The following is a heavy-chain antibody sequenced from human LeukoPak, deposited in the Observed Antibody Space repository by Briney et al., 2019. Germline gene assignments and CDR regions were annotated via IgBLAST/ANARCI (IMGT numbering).Heavy chain of an antibody. CDR3: ASESVALAGIDY. D-gene: IGHD6-19*01. CDR2: IYYSGTT. J-gene: IGHJ4*02. V-gene: IGHV4-59*08. CDR1: GGSISDYY. Sequence: PSETLSLTCTVSGGSISDYYWSWIRRPPGKGLDWIGYIYYSGTTSYNPSLKSRVTISVETSKNQISLRLNSVIAADTAVYYCASESVALAGIDYWGQGALVTVSS.